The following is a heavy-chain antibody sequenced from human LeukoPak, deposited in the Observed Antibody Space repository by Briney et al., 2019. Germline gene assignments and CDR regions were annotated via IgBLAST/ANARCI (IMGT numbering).Heavy chain of an antibody. J-gene: IGHJ6*03. CDR1: GFTFSSYG. Sequence: GGSLRLSCAASGFTFSSYGMHWFRQAPGKGLEWVAFIRYDGSNKYYADSVKGRFTISRDNSKNTLYLQMNSLRAEDTAVYYCAKDGGGYYPSYYYYMDVWGKGTTVTISS. D-gene: IGHD3-22*01. V-gene: IGHV3-30*02. CDR2: IRYDGSNK. CDR3: AKDGGGYYPSYYYYMDV.